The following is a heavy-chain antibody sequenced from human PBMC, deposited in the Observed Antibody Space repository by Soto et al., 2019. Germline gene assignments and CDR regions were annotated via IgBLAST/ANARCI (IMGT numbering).Heavy chain of an antibody. CDR3: ARSPRITMVRGVIGYFDY. Sequence: SETLSLTCTVSGGSISSGGYYWSWIRQHPGKGLEWIGYIYYSGSTYYNPSLKSRVTISVDTSKNQFSLKLSSVTAADTAVYYCARSPRITMVRGVIGYFDYWGQGTLVTVSS. CDR1: GGSISSGGYY. CDR2: IYYSGST. D-gene: IGHD3-10*01. J-gene: IGHJ4*02. V-gene: IGHV4-31*03.